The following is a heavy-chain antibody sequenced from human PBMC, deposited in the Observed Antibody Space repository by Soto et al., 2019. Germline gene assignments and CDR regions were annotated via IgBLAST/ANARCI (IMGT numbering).Heavy chain of an antibody. CDR2: IYYSGST. Sequence: SETLSLTCAVSGSSITSNHFWGWIRQPPGEGLEWIGYIYYSGSTNYNPSLKSRVTISVDTSKNQFSLKLSSVTAADTAVYYCARDYVVATGGIDYYYYGMDVWGQGTTVTVSS. V-gene: IGHV4-59*11. CDR3: ARDYVVATGGIDYYYYGMDV. CDR1: GSSITSNHF. J-gene: IGHJ6*02. D-gene: IGHD5-12*01.